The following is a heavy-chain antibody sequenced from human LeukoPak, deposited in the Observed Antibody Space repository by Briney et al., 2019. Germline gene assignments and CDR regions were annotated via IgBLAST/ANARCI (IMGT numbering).Heavy chain of an antibody. CDR3: ARGTAATAGIDY. CDR1: GFAFGTYA. CDR2: ISANGQAT. Sequence: GGSLRLSCAGSGFAFGTYAMSWVRQAPGMGLEWVSSISANGQATYYADSAKGRFTVSRDNDKNTLFLDMNSLRVEDTAVYYCARGTAATAGIDYWGQGTLVTVSS. D-gene: IGHD6-13*01. J-gene: IGHJ4*02. V-gene: IGHV3-23*01.